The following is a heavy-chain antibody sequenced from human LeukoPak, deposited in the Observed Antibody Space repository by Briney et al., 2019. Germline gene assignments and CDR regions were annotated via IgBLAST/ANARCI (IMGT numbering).Heavy chain of an antibody. CDR2: IKQDGSEK. D-gene: IGHD2-2*01. V-gene: IGHV3-7*01. CDR3: AKAIEYQLLSHYFDY. Sequence: PGGSLRLSCAASGFTFSSYWMSWVRQAPGKGLEWVANIKQDGSEKYYVDSVKGRFTISRDNAKNSLYLQMNSLRAEDTAVYYCAKAIEYQLLSHYFDYWGQGTLVTVSS. CDR1: GFTFSSYW. J-gene: IGHJ4*02.